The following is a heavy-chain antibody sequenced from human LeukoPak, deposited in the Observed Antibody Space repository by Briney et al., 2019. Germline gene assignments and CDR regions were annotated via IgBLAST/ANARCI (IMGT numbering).Heavy chain of an antibody. D-gene: IGHD3-16*01. CDR3: AGGNDYFDY. J-gene: IGHJ4*02. V-gene: IGHV3-11*06. CDR2: ISSSSSYT. Sequence: SGGSLRLSCAASGFTFSDYYMSWIRQAPGKGLEWVSYISSSSSYTNYADSVKGRFTISRDNAKNSLYLQMNSLRAEDTTVYYCAGGNDYFDYWGQGTLVTVSS. CDR1: GFTFSDYY.